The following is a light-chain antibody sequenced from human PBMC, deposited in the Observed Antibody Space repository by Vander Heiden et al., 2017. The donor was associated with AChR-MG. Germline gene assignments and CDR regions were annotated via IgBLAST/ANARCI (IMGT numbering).Light chain of an antibody. CDR2: AAS. CDR1: QSISSY. J-gene: IGKJ1*01. V-gene: IGKV1-39*01. Sequence: DIQMTQSPSSLSASVGDRVTITCRARQSISSYLNWYQQKPGTAPNLLISAASTLRSGVPSRFSGSGSGTDFTLTISSLQPEDFATYFCQQSYNTPRTFGQGTKVEIK. CDR3: QQSYNTPRT.